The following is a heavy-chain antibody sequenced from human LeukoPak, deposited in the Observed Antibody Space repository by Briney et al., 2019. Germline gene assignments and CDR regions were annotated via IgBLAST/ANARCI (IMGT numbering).Heavy chain of an antibody. Sequence: PGGSLRLSCAASGFTFSSFGMNWVRQAPGKGLEWVSVISGSGDTTYYADSVKGRFVIPRDNSKNTLYLQMNSLRTEDTAVYYCANPHFDSWGQGTLVTVSS. V-gene: IGHV3-23*01. J-gene: IGHJ4*02. CDR2: ISGSGDTT. CDR1: GFTFSSFG. CDR3: ANPHFDS.